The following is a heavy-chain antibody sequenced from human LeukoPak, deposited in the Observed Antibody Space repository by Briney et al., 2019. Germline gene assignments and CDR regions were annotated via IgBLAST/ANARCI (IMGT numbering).Heavy chain of an antibody. CDR1: GFTFSSYS. Sequence: GGSLRLSCAASGFTFSSYSMNWVRQAPGKGLEWVSYISSSSSTIYYADSVKGRFTISRDNAKNSLYLQMNSLRAEDTAVYYCARGLITILRSKTESFDYWGQGTQVTVSS. V-gene: IGHV3-48*01. CDR2: ISSSSSTI. CDR3: ARGLITILRSKTESFDY. J-gene: IGHJ4*02. D-gene: IGHD3-10*01.